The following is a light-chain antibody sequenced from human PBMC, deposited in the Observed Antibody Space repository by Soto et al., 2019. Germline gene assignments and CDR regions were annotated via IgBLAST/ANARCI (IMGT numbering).Light chain of an antibody. V-gene: IGLV2-14*01. Sequence: QSALTQPASVCGSPGQSITISCTGTSSDVGGYNYVSWYQQHPGKAPKLMIYEVSNRPSGVSNRFSGSKSGNTASLTISGLQAEDEADYYCSSYTSSSTTFGTGTKVTVL. CDR2: EVS. CDR1: SSDVGGYNY. CDR3: SSYTSSSTT. J-gene: IGLJ1*01.